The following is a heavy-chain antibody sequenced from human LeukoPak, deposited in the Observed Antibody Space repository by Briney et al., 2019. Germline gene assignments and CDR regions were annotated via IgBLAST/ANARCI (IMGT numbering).Heavy chain of an antibody. V-gene: IGHV1-46*01. CDR2: INPSGGST. CDR1: GYTFTNYY. CDR3: ARAWSPITMVRGTNWFDP. J-gene: IGHJ5*02. D-gene: IGHD3-10*01. Sequence: ASVKVSCKASGYTFTNYYMHWVRQAPGQGLEWMGIINPSGGSTSYAQKFQGRVTMTRDTSTSTVYMELSSLRSKDTAVYYCARAWSPITMVRGTNWFDPWGQGTLVTVSS.